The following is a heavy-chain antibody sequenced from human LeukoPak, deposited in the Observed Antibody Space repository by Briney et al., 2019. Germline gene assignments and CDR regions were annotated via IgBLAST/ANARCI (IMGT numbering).Heavy chain of an antibody. CDR2: INDDGKT. Sequence: GKSLRLSCAASGFSASSKFMNWVRQAPGSGLERVTVINDDGKTFYADSVKDRFTISRDNSKNTLYLQMNSLRAEDTAIYYCASCGGDCDPRETAWVDFLHWGHGTLVTVSS. CDR3: ASCGGDCDPRETAWVDFLH. CDR1: GFSASSKF. J-gene: IGHJ1*01. V-gene: IGHV3-66*01. D-gene: IGHD2-21*02.